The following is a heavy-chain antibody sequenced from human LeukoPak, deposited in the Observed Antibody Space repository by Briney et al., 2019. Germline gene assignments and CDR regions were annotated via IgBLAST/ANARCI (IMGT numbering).Heavy chain of an antibody. Sequence: ASVKVSCKASGYTFTSYDINWVRQATGQGLEWMGWISAYNGNTNYAQKLQGRVTMTTDTSTSTAYMELRSLRSDDTAVYYCARDPQGYNVWFDPWGQGTLVTVSS. J-gene: IGHJ5*02. D-gene: IGHD5-24*01. CDR1: GYTFTSYD. CDR3: ARDPQGYNVWFDP. CDR2: ISAYNGNT. V-gene: IGHV1-18*01.